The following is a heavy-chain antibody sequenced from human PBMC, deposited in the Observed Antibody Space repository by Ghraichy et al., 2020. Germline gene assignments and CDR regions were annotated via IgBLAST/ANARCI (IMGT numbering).Heavy chain of an antibody. V-gene: IGHV3-23*01. CDR3: AKDLFGAPAAMFALTGTVDP. J-gene: IGHJ5*02. D-gene: IGHD2-2*01. CDR2: ISGSGGST. Sequence: GGSLRLSCAASGFTFSSYAMSWVRQAPGKGLEWVSAISGSGGSTYYADSVKGRFTISRDNSKNTLYLQMNSLRAEDTAVYYCAKDLFGAPAAMFALTGTVDPWGQGTLVTVSS. CDR1: GFTFSSYA.